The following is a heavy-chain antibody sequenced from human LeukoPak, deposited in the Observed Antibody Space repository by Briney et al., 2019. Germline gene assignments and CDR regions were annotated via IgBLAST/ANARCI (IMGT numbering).Heavy chain of an antibody. CDR2: ISANNGNT. D-gene: IGHD6-19*01. CDR1: GYTFTSFG. J-gene: IGHJ4*02. V-gene: IGHV1-18*01. Sequence: ASVKVSCKASGYTFTSFGISWVRQAPGQGLEWMGWISANNGNTKYGQKLQGRVTMTTDTSTSTAYMELRSLRSDDTAVYYCARDSSVAYSSGWYPGYWGQGTLVTVSS. CDR3: ARDSSVAYSSGWYPGY.